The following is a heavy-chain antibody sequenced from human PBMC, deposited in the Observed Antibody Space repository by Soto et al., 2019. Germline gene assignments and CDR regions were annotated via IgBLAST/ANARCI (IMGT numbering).Heavy chain of an antibody. CDR3: AKPGPVPGRYYYYGIDV. V-gene: IGHV3-30*18. Sequence: GGSLRLSCAASGFTFSSYGMHWVRQAPGKGLEWVAVISYDGSNKYYADSVKGRFTTSRDNSKNTLYLKMNSLRAEDTAVYYCAKPGPVPGRYYYYGIDVWGQGTTVTVSS. D-gene: IGHD2-2*01. CDR2: ISYDGSNK. CDR1: GFTFSSYG. J-gene: IGHJ6*02.